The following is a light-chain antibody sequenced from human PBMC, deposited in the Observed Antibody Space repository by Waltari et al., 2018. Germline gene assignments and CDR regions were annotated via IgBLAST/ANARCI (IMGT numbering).Light chain of an antibody. CDR2: WAS. Sequence: DIVMTQSPDSLAVFLGERATINCKSSQSVLHTSNKNNYLAWYQQKPGQPPKLLMYWASTRESGGPDRFSGSGSGTDFTLTISSLQAEDVAVYYCQQYYSPPQTFGQGTKVEIK. CDR1: QSVLHTSNKNNY. J-gene: IGKJ1*01. CDR3: QQYYSPPQT. V-gene: IGKV4-1*01.